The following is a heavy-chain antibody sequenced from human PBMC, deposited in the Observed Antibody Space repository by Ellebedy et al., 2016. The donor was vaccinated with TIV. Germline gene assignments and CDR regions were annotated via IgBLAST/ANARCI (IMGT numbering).Heavy chain of an antibody. V-gene: IGHV1-69*13. Sequence: ASVKVSCKASGGTFSSYAISWVRQAPGQGLEWMGGIIPIFGTANYAQKFQGRATITADESTSTAYMELSSLRSEDTAVYYCARAPLRYYYGMDVWGQGTTVTVSS. J-gene: IGHJ6*02. CDR2: IIPIFGTA. CDR3: ARAPLRYYYGMDV. CDR1: GGTFSSYA.